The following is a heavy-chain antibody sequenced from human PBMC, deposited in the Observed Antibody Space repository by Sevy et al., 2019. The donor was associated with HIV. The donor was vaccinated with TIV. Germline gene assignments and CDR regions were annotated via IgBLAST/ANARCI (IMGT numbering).Heavy chain of an antibody. CDR2: ISYDGSNK. CDR3: AKEEGYDFWSGRYYYGMDV. D-gene: IGHD3-3*01. CDR1: GFTFSSYG. Sequence: GGCLRLSCAASGFTFSSYGMHWVRQAPGKGLEWVAVISYDGSNKYYADSVKGRFTISRDNSKNTLYLQMNSLRAEDTAVYNCAKEEGYDFWSGRYYYGMDVWGQGTTVTVSS. V-gene: IGHV3-30*18. J-gene: IGHJ6*02.